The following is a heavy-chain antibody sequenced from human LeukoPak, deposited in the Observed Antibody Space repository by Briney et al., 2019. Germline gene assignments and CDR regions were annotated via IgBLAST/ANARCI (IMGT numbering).Heavy chain of an antibody. J-gene: IGHJ3*02. CDR2: INHSGST. Sequence: SETLSLTCAVYGGSFSGYYWSWIRQPPGKGLEWIGEINHSGSTNYNPSLKSRVTISVDTSKDQFSLKLSSVTAADTAVYYCARPLKPFGKSSDDAFDIWGQGTMVTVSS. CDR1: GGSFSGYY. CDR3: ARPLKPFGKSSDDAFDI. V-gene: IGHV4-34*01. D-gene: IGHD3-10*01.